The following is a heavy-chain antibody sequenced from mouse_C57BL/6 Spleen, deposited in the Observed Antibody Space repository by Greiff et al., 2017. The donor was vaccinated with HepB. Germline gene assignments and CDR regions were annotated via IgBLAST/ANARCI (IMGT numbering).Heavy chain of an antibody. CDR3: GRDYDYDGRFAY. CDR1: GYAFSSSW. CDR2: IYPGDGDT. V-gene: IGHV1-82*01. D-gene: IGHD2-4*01. J-gene: IGHJ3*01. Sequence: QVQLKESGPELVKPGASVKISCKASGYAFSSSWMNWVKQRPGKGLEWIGRIYPGDGDTNYNGKFKGKATLTADKSSSTAYMQLSSLTSEDSAVYFCGRDYDYDGRFAYWGQGTLVTVSA.